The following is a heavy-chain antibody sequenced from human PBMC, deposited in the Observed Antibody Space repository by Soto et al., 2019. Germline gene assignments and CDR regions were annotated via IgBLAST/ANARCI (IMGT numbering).Heavy chain of an antibody. D-gene: IGHD4-17*01. V-gene: IGHV4-30-2*01. CDR3: ARLAGDYGGLDY. CDR1: GGSISSGGYS. J-gene: IGHJ4*02. Sequence: QLQLQESGSGLVKPSQTLSLTCAVSGGSISSGGYSWSWIRQPPGKGLEWIGYIYHSGSTYYNPSLKRRVTISVARSKNQFALKLSSVTAADTAVYYCARLAGDYGGLDYWGQGTLVTVSS. CDR2: IYHSGST.